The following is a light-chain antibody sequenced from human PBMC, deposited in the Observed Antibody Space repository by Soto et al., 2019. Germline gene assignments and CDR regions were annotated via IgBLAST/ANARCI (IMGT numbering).Light chain of an antibody. J-gene: IGKJ5*01. CDR1: QSVSSD. CDR2: GAS. V-gene: IGKV3-11*01. CDR3: HQRSNWPPDT. Sequence: VLTQSPGTLSLSPGERATLSCRASQSVSSDLAWYQQKPGQVPRLLIYGASSRATGIPDRFSGSGSGTDFTLTISSLEPEDFAVYYCHQRSNWPPDTFGQGTRLEIK.